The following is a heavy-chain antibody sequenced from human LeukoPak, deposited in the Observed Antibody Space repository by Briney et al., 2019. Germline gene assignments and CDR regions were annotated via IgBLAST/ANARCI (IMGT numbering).Heavy chain of an antibody. CDR1: GFTFSSYS. D-gene: IGHD3-10*01. CDR2: ISSSSSYI. J-gene: IGHJ4*02. Sequence: GGSLRLSCAASGFTFSSYSMNWVRQAPGKGLEWVSSISSSSSYIYYADSVKGRFTISRDNAKNSLYLQMNSLRAEDTAVYYCARVLLWFRDKDYWGQGTLVTVSS. CDR3: ARVLLWFRDKDY. V-gene: IGHV3-21*01.